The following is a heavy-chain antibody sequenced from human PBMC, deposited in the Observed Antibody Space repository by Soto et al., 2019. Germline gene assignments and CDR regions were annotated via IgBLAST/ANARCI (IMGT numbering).Heavy chain of an antibody. CDR1: GGSISSSSYY. CDR2: IYYSGST. D-gene: IGHD4-17*01. CDR3: ARHPTVTEYYFDY. J-gene: IGHJ4*02. Sequence: PSETLSLTCTVSGGSISSSSYYWGWIRQPPGKGLEWIGNIYYSGSTNYNPSLKSRVTISVDTSKNQFSLKLSSVTAADTAVYYCARHPTVTEYYFDYWGQGTLVTVS. V-gene: IGHV4-39*01.